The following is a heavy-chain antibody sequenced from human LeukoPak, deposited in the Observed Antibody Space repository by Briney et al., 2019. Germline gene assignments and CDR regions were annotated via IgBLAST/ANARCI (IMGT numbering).Heavy chain of an antibody. V-gene: IGHV3-53*01. D-gene: IGHD3-22*01. CDR3: ARDQGSVYYDSSGYPYYYYYMDV. CDR2: IYSGGST. Sequence: GGSLRLSRAASGFTVSSNYMSWVRQAPGKGLEWVSVIYSGGSTYYADSVKGRFTISRDNSKNTLYLQMNSLRAEDTAVYYCARDQGSVYYDSSGYPYYYYYMDVWGKGTTVTVSS. CDR1: GFTVSSNY. J-gene: IGHJ6*03.